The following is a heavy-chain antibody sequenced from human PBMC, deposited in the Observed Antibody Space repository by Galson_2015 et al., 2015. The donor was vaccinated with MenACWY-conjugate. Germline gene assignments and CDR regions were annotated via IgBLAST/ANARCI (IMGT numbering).Heavy chain of an antibody. CDR2: ISTDGSSA. CDR3: ARVGRHVGSYSDLDY. V-gene: IGHV3-74*01. J-gene: IGHJ4*02. Sequence: SLRLSCAGSGFTFRTYWMHWVRQAPGKGLVWVSRISTDGSSASYADSVKGRFTSSRDNSKNTLYLQMNSLRVEDTAVYYCARVGRHVGSYSDLDYWGQGTLVTVSS. CDR1: GFTFRTYW. D-gene: IGHD1-26*01.